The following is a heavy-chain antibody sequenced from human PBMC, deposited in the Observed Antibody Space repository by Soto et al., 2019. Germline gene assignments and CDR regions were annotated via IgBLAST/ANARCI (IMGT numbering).Heavy chain of an antibody. D-gene: IGHD5-12*01. CDR1: GGTFSSYT. CDR2: IIPILGIA. Sequence: SVKVSCKASGGTFSSYTISWVRQAPGQGLEWMGRIIPILGIANYAQKFQGRVTITADKSTSTAYMELSSLRSEDTAVYYCASRVVATTETFDYWGQGTLVTVSS. CDR3: ASRVVATTETFDY. V-gene: IGHV1-69*02. J-gene: IGHJ4*02.